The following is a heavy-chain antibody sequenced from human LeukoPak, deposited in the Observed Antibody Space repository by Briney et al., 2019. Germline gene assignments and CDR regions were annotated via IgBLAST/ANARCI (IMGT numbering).Heavy chain of an antibody. CDR2: INAGNGNT. CDR3: ARDSDYYDYVWGSYRPNWFDP. V-gene: IGHV1/OR15-3*02. Sequence: GASVKVSCKASGYTFTDYFMNWMRQAPGQRLEWMGWINAGNGNTKYSQKFQGRVTITRDTSASTAYMELSSLRSEDTAVYYCARDSDYYDYVWGSYRPNWFDPWGQGTLVTVSS. CDR1: GYTFTDYF. D-gene: IGHD3-16*02. J-gene: IGHJ5*02.